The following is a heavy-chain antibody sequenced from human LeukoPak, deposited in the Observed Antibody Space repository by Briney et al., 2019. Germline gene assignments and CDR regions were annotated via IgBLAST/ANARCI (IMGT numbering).Heavy chain of an antibody. CDR2: MSGSGGHT. Sequence: PGGSLRLLCPASAPTFSICVMTWVRQAPGKGLEWVSAMSGSGGHTFYADSVKGRFTIPRDNSKNTVYLQMNSLRAEDTAVYYCVRDRGFSYDCSGTRDHWFDPWGQGPLDTVSS. CDR1: APTFSICV. J-gene: IGHJ5*02. CDR3: VRDRGFSYDCSGTRDHWFDP. V-gene: IGHV3-23*01. D-gene: IGHD3-22*01.